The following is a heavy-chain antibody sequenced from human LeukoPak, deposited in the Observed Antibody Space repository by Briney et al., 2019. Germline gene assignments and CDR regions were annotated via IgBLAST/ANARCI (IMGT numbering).Heavy chain of an antibody. CDR3: ASGITIFGTDY. J-gene: IGHJ4*02. CDR2: INHSGST. V-gene: IGHV4-34*01. D-gene: IGHD3-3*01. Sequence: SETLSLTCAVYGGSFSGYYWSWIRQPPGKGLEWIGEINHSGSTNYNPSLKSRVTISVDTSKNQFSLKLSSVTAADTAVYYCASGITIFGTDYWGQGTLVTVSS. CDR1: GGSFSGYY.